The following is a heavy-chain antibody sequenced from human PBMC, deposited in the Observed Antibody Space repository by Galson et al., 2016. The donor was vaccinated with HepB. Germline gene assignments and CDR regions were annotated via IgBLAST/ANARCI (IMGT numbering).Heavy chain of an antibody. CDR2: IFGSSGTS. V-gene: IGHV3-23*05. J-gene: IGHJ3*02. CDR3: AKALYSSPFVSAYDI. D-gene: IGHD6-19*01. Sequence: VRQAPGKGLEWVSGIFGSSGTSYYADSVKGRFTISRDNSKNTLYVQMDSLRVEDSAVYYCAKALYSSPFVSAYDIWGQGTMVTVSS.